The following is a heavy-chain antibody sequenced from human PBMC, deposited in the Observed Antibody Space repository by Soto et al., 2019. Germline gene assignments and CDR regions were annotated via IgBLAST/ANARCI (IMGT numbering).Heavy chain of an antibody. V-gene: IGHV4-59*08. Sequence: NPSETLSLTCTVSGGSISSYYWSWIRQPPGKGLEWIGYIYYSGSTNYNPSLKSRVTISVDTSKNQFSLKLSSVTAADTAVYYCARHGKQLVRGYFDYWGQGTLVTVSS. D-gene: IGHD6-6*01. CDR2: IYYSGST. J-gene: IGHJ4*02. CDR3: ARHGKQLVRGYFDY. CDR1: GGSISSYY.